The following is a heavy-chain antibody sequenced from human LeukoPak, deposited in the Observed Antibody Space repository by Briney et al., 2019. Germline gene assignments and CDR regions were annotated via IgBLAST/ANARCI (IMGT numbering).Heavy chain of an antibody. Sequence: PSETLSLTCTVSGGSISSYYWSWIRQHPGKGLGWMGSIYYSGSTYYNPSLKSRVTISVDTSKNQFSLKLSSVTAADTAVYYCARAERSPKGPNAFDIWGQGTMVTVSS. CDR2: IYYSGST. CDR3: ARAERSPKGPNAFDI. D-gene: IGHD6-25*01. CDR1: GGSISSYY. V-gene: IGHV4-59*06. J-gene: IGHJ3*02.